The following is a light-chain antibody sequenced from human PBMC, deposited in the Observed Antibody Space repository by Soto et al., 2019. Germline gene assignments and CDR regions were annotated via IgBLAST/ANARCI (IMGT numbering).Light chain of an antibody. CDR2: DVS. Sequence: QSALTQPRSVSGSPGQSVTISCTGTSSDVGGYNYVSWYQQHPGKAPKLMIYDVSKRPSGVPDRFSGSKSGNTASLTISGLQAEDEAEYYCCSYAGSYRVFGTGTKV. J-gene: IGLJ1*01. V-gene: IGLV2-11*01. CDR3: CSYAGSYRV. CDR1: SSDVGGYNY.